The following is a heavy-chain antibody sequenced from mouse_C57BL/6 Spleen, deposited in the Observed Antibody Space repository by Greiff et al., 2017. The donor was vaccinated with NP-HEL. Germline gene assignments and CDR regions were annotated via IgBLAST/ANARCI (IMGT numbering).Heavy chain of an antibody. CDR2: INPGSGGT. V-gene: IGHV1-54*01. CDR3: ARDGSRIRFAY. CDR1: GYAFTNYL. J-gene: IGHJ3*01. Sequence: QVQLKESGAELVRPGTSVKVSCKASGYAFTNYLIEWVKQRPGQGLEWIGVINPGSGGTNYNEKFKGKATLTADKSSSTAYMQLSSLTSEDSAVYFCARDGSRIRFAYWGQGTLVTVSA. D-gene: IGHD1-1*01.